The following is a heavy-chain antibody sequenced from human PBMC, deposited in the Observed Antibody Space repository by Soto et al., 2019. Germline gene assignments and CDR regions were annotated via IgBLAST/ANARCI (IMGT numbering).Heavy chain of an antibody. CDR1: GFTFSCYG. D-gene: IGHD6-19*01. CDR3: ARDPFNEVAVAGSDY. Sequence: PGGSLRLSCASSGFTFSCYGMHWVRQAPGKGLEWVAVIWYDGSNKYYADSVKGRFTISRDNSKNTLYLQMNSLRAEDTAVYYCARDPFNEVAVAGSDYWGQGTLVTVSS. J-gene: IGHJ4*02. CDR2: IWYDGSNK. V-gene: IGHV3-33*01.